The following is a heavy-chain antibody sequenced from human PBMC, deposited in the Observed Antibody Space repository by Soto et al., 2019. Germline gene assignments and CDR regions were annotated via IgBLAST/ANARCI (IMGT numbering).Heavy chain of an antibody. D-gene: IGHD5-12*01. CDR3: AREGSYSAYNFAHGIQLWSFDF. V-gene: IGHV4-4*07. J-gene: IGHJ4*02. CDR2: IFSSGST. CDR1: GGSINTFY. Sequence: ETLSLTCTVSGGSINTFYWSWVRQPAGKGLEWIGRIFSSGSTSFNPSLESRVAMSVDTSKNHFSLNLSSVTAADMAVYYCAREGSYSAYNFAHGIQLWSFDFWGQGALVTVS.